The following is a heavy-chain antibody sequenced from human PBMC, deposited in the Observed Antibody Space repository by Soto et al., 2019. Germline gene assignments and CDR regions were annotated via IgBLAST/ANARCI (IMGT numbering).Heavy chain of an antibody. V-gene: IGHV3-23*01. J-gene: IGHJ3*01. Sequence: GSLRLSCAASGFTFGNYAMNWVRQAPGKGLEWISSISDPGTSTYYANSVKGRFSMSRDNSKNTLFLQMNRLRADDTAVYFCAKSLVTPSDAFDLWGRGTLVTVSS. CDR1: GFTFGNYA. CDR2: ISDPGTST. D-gene: IGHD2-21*02. CDR3: AKSLVTPSDAFDL.